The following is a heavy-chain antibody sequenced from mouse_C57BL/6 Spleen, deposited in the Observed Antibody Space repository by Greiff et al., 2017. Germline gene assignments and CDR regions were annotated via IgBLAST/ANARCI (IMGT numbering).Heavy chain of an antibody. CDR1: GYTFTSYW. CDR2: IDPSDSYT. J-gene: IGHJ3*01. D-gene: IGHD2-3*01. Sequence: QVQLQQPGAELVMPGASVKLSCKASGYTFTSYWMHWVKQRPGQGLEWIGEIDPSDSYTNYNQKFKGKSTLTADKSSSTAYMQLSSLTSEDSAVYYCAIPDGYSFAYWGQGTLVTVSA. CDR3: AIPDGYSFAY. V-gene: IGHV1-69*01.